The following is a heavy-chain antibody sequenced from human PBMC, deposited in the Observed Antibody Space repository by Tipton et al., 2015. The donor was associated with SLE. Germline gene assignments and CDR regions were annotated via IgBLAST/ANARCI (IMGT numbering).Heavy chain of an antibody. CDR1: GGSFSGYY. Sequence: TLSLTCAVYGGSFSGYYWGWIRQPPGKGLEWIGEINHSGSTNYNPSLKSRVTISVDTSKNQFSLKLSSVTAADTAVYYCATDYDFWSGYLGYWGQGTLVTVSS. D-gene: IGHD3-3*01. CDR2: INHSGST. CDR3: ATDYDFWSGYLGY. V-gene: IGHV4-34*01. J-gene: IGHJ4*02.